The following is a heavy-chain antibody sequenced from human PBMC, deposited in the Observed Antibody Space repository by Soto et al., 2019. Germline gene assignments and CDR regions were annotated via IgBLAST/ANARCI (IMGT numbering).Heavy chain of an antibody. CDR2: ISSSSSYI. Sequence: GGSLRLSCAASGFTFSGYSMNWVRQAPGKGLEWVSSISSSSSYIYYADSVKGRFTISRDNAKNSLYLQMNSLRAEDTAVYYCARGGLMVYASSGDYWGQGTLVTVSS. D-gene: IGHD2-8*01. CDR1: GFTFSGYS. CDR3: ARGGLMVYASSGDY. V-gene: IGHV3-21*01. J-gene: IGHJ4*02.